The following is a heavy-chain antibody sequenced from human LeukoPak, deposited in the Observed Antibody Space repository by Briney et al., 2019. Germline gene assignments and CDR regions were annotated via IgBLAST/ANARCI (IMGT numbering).Heavy chain of an antibody. CDR3: ARDPTGIAAAGRWFDP. J-gene: IGHJ5*02. V-gene: IGHV4-34*01. D-gene: IGHD6-13*01. CDR2: INHSGST. CDR1: GGSFSGYY. Sequence: SETLSLTCAVNGGSFSGYYWSWIRQPPGKGLEWIGEINHSGSTNYNPSLKSRVTMSVDTSKNQFSLKLDSVTAADTAMYYCARDPTGIAAAGRWFDPWGQGTLVTVSS.